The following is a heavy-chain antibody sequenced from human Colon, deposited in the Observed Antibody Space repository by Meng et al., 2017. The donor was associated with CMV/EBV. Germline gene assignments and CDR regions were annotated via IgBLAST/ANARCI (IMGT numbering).Heavy chain of an antibody. V-gene: IGHV1-69*05. CDR1: GGTFSSYA. D-gene: IGHD2-2*01. CDR2: IIPIFGTA. J-gene: IGHJ6*02. CDR3: ARDWDCSSTSCYPVSGMDV. Sequence: SVKVSCKASGGTFSSYAISWVRQAPGQGLEWMGGIIPIFGTANYAQKFQGRVTITTDESTSTAYMELSSLRSEDTAVYYCARDWDCSSTSCYPVSGMDVWGQGTTVTVSS.